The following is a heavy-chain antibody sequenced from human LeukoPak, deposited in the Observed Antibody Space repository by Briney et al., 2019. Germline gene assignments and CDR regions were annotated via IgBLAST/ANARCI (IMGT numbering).Heavy chain of an antibody. CDR2: IYYSGST. CDR1: GGSISSYY. CDR3: ARDRSYYDSSGYPWYFDL. Sequence: SETLSLTCTVSGGSISSYYWSWIRQPPGKGLEWIGYIYYSGSTNYNPSLKSRVTISVDTSKNQFSLKLSSVTAADTAVYYRARDRSYYDSSGYPWYFDLWGRGTLVTVSS. J-gene: IGHJ2*01. D-gene: IGHD3-22*01. V-gene: IGHV4-59*01.